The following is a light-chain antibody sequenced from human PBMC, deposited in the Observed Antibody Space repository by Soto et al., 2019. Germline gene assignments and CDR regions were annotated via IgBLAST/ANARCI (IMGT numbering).Light chain of an antibody. Sequence: QSALTQPPSASGSPGQSVTISCTGTSSDVGGYNYVSWYQQHPGKAPKLMISEVSKRPSGVPDRFSGSKSGNTASLTVSGLQAEDEADYYCSSFAGSYTFYVFGTGTKLTVL. CDR1: SSDVGGYNY. CDR2: EVS. J-gene: IGLJ1*01. CDR3: SSFAGSYTFYV. V-gene: IGLV2-8*01.